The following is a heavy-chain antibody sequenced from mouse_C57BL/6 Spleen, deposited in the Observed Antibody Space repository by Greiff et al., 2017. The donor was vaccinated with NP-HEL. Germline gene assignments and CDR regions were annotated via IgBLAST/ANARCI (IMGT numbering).Heavy chain of an antibody. D-gene: IGHD2-3*01. CDR3: ARTDGFQYAMDY. V-gene: IGHV1-22*01. CDR1: GYTFTDYN. Sequence: EVQLQQSGPELVKPGASVKMSCKASGYTFTDYNMHWVKQSHGKSLEWIGYINTNNGGTSYNQKFKGQATLTVNKSSSTAYMELRSLTSEDSAVYYCARTDGFQYAMDYWGQGTSVTVSS. CDR2: INTNNGGT. J-gene: IGHJ4*01.